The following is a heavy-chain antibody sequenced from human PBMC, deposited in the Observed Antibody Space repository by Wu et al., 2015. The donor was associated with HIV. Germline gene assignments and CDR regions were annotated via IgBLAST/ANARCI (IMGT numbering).Heavy chain of an antibody. CDR2: IIPIFGTA. V-gene: IGHV1-69*12. Sequence: QVQLVQSGAEVKKPGSSVKVSCKASGGTFSSYAISWVRQAPGQGLEWMGGIIPIFGTANYAQKFQGRVTITADESTSTAYMELSSLRSEDTAVYYCARAPVVVVAATPPGDYYYMDVWGKGTTVTVSS. J-gene: IGHJ6*03. CDR1: GGTFSSYA. CDR3: ARAPVVVVAATPPGDYYYMDV. D-gene: IGHD2-15*01.